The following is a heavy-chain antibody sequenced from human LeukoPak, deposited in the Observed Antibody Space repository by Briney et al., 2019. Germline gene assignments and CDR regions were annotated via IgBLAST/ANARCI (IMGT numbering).Heavy chain of an antibody. CDR3: ARDLGGTYYDFWSGYFHHYYYMDV. CDR1: GFTFSSYS. Sequence: SGGSLRLSCAASGFTFSSYSMNWVRQAPGKGLEWVSSISSSSSYIYYADSVKGRFTISRDNAKNSLYLQMNSLRAEDTAVYYCARDLGGTYYDFWSGYFHHYYYMDVWGKGTTVTVSS. J-gene: IGHJ6*03. CDR2: ISSSSSYI. D-gene: IGHD3-3*01. V-gene: IGHV3-21*01.